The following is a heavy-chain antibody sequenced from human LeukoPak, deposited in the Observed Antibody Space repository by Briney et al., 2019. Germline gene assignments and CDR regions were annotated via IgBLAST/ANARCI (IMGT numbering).Heavy chain of an antibody. D-gene: IGHD2-15*01. CDR3: ARDDYCSGGSCATAFDY. V-gene: IGHV3-21*01. J-gene: IGHJ4*02. Sequence: NSGGSLRLSCAASGFTFSSYSMNWVRQAPGKGLEWVSSISSSSSYIYYADSVKGRFTISRDNAKNSLYLQMTSLRAEDTAVYYCARDDYCSGGSCATAFDYWGQGTLVTVSS. CDR2: ISSSSSYI. CDR1: GFTFSSYS.